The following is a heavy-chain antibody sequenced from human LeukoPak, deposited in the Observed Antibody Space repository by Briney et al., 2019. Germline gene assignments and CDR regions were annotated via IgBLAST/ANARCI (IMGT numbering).Heavy chain of an antibody. V-gene: IGHV4-34*01. CDR2: INHSGST. Sequence: SETLSLTCAVYGGSFSGYYWSWIRQPPGKGLEWIGAINHSGSTNYNPSLKSRVTISVDTSKNQFSLKLSSVTAADTAVYYCARGSPRGYGSGSYVRSRFDPWGQGTLVTVSS. CDR3: ARGSPRGYGSGSYVRSRFDP. J-gene: IGHJ5*02. CDR1: GGSFSGYY. D-gene: IGHD3-10*01.